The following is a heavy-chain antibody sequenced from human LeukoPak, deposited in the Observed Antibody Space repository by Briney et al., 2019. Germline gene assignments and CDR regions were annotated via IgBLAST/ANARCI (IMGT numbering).Heavy chain of an antibody. CDR2: VSGSGSTI. V-gene: IGHV3-48*03. CDR3: ATRTPRGSSIVFDY. Sequence: PGGSLRLSCAASGFTFSNHEMNWVRQAPGQSLKSITYVSGSGSTIHYADSVKGRFTISRDNANYSLYLQMNSLRTDDTAVYYCATRTPRGSSIVFDYWGQGTLVTVSS. CDR1: GFTFSNHE. J-gene: IGHJ4*02. D-gene: IGHD3-16*02.